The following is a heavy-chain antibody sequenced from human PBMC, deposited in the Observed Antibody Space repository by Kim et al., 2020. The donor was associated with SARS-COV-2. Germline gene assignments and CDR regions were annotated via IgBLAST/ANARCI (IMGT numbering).Heavy chain of an antibody. J-gene: IGHJ4*02. D-gene: IGHD3-22*01. CDR3: ARKKYYDSGGFDY. V-gene: IGHV4-4*07. Sequence: TSYSPSLKSRVTISVDTSKNQFSLKLTSVTAADTAVYYCARKKYYDSGGFDYWGQGSLVTVSS. CDR2: T.